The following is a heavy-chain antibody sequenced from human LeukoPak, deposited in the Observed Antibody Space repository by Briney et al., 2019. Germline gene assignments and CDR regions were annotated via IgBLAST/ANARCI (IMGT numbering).Heavy chain of an antibody. V-gene: IGHV4-61*02. Sequence: SQTLSLTCTVSGGSISSGSYFWSWIRRPAGKGLEWIGRIYTSGSTNYNPSLKSRVTISMDTSKNQFSLKLSSVTAADTAVYYCARQGLDSYYYYMDVWGEGTTVTVSS. J-gene: IGHJ6*03. CDR2: IYTSGST. D-gene: IGHD3-22*01. CDR3: ARQGLDSYYYYMDV. CDR1: GGSISSGSYF.